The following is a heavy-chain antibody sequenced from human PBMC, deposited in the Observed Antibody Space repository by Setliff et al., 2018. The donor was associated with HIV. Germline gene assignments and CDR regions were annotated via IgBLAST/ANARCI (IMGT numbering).Heavy chain of an antibody. V-gene: IGHV4-31*02. CDR2: VYYSGSP. Sequence: SETLSLTCTVSGDSISSGGYYWSWIRQHPGKGLEWIGYVYYSGSPDYNPSLKSQVTMSVDTSKNQFSLNVTSVTAADTAVYYCARGTAERSAVRGLAIAFDIWGQGTMVTVSS. CDR1: GDSISSGGYY. D-gene: IGHD3-10*01. J-gene: IGHJ3*02. CDR3: ARGTAERSAVRGLAIAFDI.